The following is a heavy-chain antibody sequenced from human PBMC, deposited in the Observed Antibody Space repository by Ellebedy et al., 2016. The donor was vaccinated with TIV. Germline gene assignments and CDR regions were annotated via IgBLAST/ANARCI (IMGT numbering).Heavy chain of an antibody. V-gene: IGHV1-2*02. CDR2: ISPNSGGT. CDR1: GYTFTDHY. D-gene: IGHD4-23*01. CDR3: ARDIIQTPHNWFDP. Sequence: AASVKVSCKASGYTFTDHYIHWVRQAPGQGLEWMGWISPNSGGTDYPQKFMGRVTMTMDTSMNTTYMELSRLTFDDTALYFCARDIIQTPHNWFDPWGQGSLVTVSS. J-gene: IGHJ5*02.